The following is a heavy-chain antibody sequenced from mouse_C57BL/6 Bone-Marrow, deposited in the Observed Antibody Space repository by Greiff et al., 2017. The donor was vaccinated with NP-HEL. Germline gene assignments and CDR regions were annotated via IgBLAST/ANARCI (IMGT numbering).Heavy chain of an antibody. CDR2: IRNKANGYTT. V-gene: IGHV7-3*01. Sequence: EVQRVESGGGLVQPGGSLSLSCAASGFTFTDYYMSWVRQPPGKALEWVGFIRNKANGYTTEYSASVKGRFTISRDNSQSILYLQMNALRAEDSATYYCARLYYPYAMDYWGQGTSVTVSS. J-gene: IGHJ4*01. D-gene: IGHD1-1*01. CDR1: GFTFTDYY. CDR3: ARLYYPYAMDY.